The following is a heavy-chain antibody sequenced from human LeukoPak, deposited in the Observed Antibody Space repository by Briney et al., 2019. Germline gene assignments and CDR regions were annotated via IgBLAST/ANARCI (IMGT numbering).Heavy chain of an antibody. J-gene: IGHJ4*02. CDR2: INPNSGGT. D-gene: IGHD5-12*01. CDR1: EYTFTGYY. Sequence: ASVTVSCKASEYTFTGYYMHWVRQAPGQGLEWLGWINPNSGGTNYAQKFQGRVTMSRDTSINTAYLELSRLTSDDTALYYCARAYSGFESFDYWGQGTLVTVS. V-gene: IGHV1-2*02. CDR3: ARAYSGFESFDY.